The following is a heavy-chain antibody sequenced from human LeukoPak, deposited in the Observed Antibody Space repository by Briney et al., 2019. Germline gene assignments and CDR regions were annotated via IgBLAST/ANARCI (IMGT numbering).Heavy chain of an antibody. CDR2: IKQDGSEK. J-gene: IGHJ4*02. Sequence: GGSLRLSCAASGFTFSSYWMSWVRQAPGKGLEWVANIKQDGSEKYYVDSVKGRFTISRDNAKNSLYLQMNSLRAEDTAVYYCARDQDGVYYYDSSGYYDYWGQGTLVTVSS. CDR3: ARDQDGVYYYDSSGYYDY. V-gene: IGHV3-7*01. D-gene: IGHD3-22*01. CDR1: GFTFSSYW.